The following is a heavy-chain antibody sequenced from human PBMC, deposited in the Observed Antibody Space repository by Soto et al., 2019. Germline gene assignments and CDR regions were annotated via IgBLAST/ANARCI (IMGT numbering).Heavy chain of an antibody. Sequence: HPGGSLRLSCAASGFTFSSYAMHWVRQAPGKGLEWVAVISYDGSNKYYADSVKGRFTISRDNSKNTLYLQMNSLRAEDTAVYYCARDPWGITGTTYYGMDVWGQGTTVTVSS. CDR3: ARDPWGITGTTYYGMDV. CDR1: GFTFSSYA. D-gene: IGHD1-7*01. J-gene: IGHJ6*02. CDR2: ISYDGSNK. V-gene: IGHV3-30-3*01.